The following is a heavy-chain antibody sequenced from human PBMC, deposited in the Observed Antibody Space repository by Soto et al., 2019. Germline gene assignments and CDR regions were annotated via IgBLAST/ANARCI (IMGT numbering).Heavy chain of an antibody. CDR1: GYTFTSYY. J-gene: IGHJ4*02. D-gene: IGHD6-13*01. Sequence: GPSVKVSCKASGYTFTSYYMHWVRQAPGQGLEWMGIINPSGGSTSYAQKFQGRVTMTRGTSTSTVYMELSSLRSEDTAVYYCASSGIAAAGAFDYWGQGTLVTAPQ. CDR3: ASSGIAAAGAFDY. V-gene: IGHV1-46*03. CDR2: INPSGGST.